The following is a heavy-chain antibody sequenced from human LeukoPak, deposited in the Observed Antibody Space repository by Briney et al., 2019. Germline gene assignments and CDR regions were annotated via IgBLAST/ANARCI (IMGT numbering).Heavy chain of an antibody. J-gene: IGHJ4*02. D-gene: IGHD6-19*01. CDR1: GFTFSNYY. Sequence: GGSLRLSCAASGFTFSNYYMTWVRQAPGKGLEWVALISYDGSNKYYADSVKGRFTISRDNSKNTLYLQMNSLRAEDTAVYYCARLKAVAGTAYYFDYWGQGTLVTVSS. CDR3: ARLKAVAGTAYYFDY. CDR2: ISYDGSNK. V-gene: IGHV3-30*03.